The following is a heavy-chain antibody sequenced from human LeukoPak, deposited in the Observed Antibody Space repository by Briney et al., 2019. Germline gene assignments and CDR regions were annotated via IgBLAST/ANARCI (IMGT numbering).Heavy chain of an antibody. CDR3: ALPAYSSGWGPSIAEYFQH. D-gene: IGHD6-19*01. Sequence: EASVKVSCKVSGYTLTELSMHWVRQAPGKGLEWMGGFDPEDGETIYAQKFQGRVTMTEDTSTDTAYMELSSLRSEDTAVYYCALPAYSSGWGPSIAEYFQHWGQGTLVTVSS. V-gene: IGHV1-24*01. CDR1: GYTLTELS. CDR2: FDPEDGET. J-gene: IGHJ1*01.